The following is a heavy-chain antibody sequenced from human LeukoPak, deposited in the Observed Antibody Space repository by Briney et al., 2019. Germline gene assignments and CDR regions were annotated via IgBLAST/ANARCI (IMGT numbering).Heavy chain of an antibody. J-gene: IGHJ3*02. CDR2: ISGSGGST. CDR1: GFTFSSYA. V-gene: IGHV3-23*01. Sequence: GGSLRLSCAASGFTFSSYAMTWVRQAPGWGLEWVSAISGSGGSTSYADSVKGRCTISRDNSKNTLYLQMNRLRAEDTAVYYCARDSGHDAFDIWGQGTMVTVSS. CDR3: ARDSGHDAFDI.